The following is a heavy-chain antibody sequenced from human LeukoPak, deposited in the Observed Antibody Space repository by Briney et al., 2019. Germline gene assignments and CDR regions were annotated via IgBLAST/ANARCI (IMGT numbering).Heavy chain of an antibody. CDR2: ISSSSSTI. Sequence: GGSLRLSCAASGFTFSSYSMNWVRQAPGKGLEWVSYISSSSSTIYYAGSVKGRFTISRDNSKNTLYLQMNSLRVEDTAMYYCATTRGSSFDYWGQGTLVTVSS. CDR3: ATTRGSSFDY. V-gene: IGHV3-48*01. CDR1: GFTFSSYS. D-gene: IGHD1-26*01. J-gene: IGHJ4*02.